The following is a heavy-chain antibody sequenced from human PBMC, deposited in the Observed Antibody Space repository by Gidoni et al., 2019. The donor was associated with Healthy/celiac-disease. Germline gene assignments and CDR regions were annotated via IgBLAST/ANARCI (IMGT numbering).Heavy chain of an antibody. V-gene: IGHV3-33*01. Sequence: QVQLVESGGGVVQPGRSLRLSCAASGFTFSSYGMHWVRQAPGKGLEWVAVIWYDGSNKYYADSVKGRFTISRDNSKNTLYLQMNSLRAEDTAVYYCARVDYYDSRGYYYYMDVWGKGTTVTVSS. D-gene: IGHD3-22*01. CDR2: IWYDGSNK. CDR1: GFTFSSYG. CDR3: ARVDYYDSRGYYYYMDV. J-gene: IGHJ6*03.